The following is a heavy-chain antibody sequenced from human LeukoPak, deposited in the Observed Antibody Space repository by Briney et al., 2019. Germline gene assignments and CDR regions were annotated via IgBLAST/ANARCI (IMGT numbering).Heavy chain of an antibody. CDR2: ISSSSSTI. CDR3: ARGSAYLTGYYYFDY. J-gene: IGHJ4*02. Sequence: PGGSLRLSCAASGFTFSSYSMNRARQAPGKGLEWVSYISSSSSTIYYADSVKSRFTISRDNAKNSLYLQMNSLRAEDTAVYYCARGSAYLTGYYYFDYWGQGTLVTVSS. V-gene: IGHV3-48*01. CDR1: GFTFSSYS. D-gene: IGHD3-9*01.